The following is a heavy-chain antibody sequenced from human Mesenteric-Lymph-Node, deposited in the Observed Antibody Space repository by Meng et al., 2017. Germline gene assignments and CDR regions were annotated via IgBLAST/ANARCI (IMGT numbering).Heavy chain of an antibody. Sequence: ASVKVSCKASGYTFTGYYMHWVRQAPGQGLEWMGWINPNSGGTNYAQKFQGRVTMTRDTSISTACMELSRLRSDDTAVYYCARDPSIASNWFDPWGQGTLVTVSS. CDR1: GYTFTGYY. CDR2: INPNSGGT. V-gene: IGHV1-2*02. J-gene: IGHJ5*02. D-gene: IGHD6-6*01. CDR3: ARDPSIASNWFDP.